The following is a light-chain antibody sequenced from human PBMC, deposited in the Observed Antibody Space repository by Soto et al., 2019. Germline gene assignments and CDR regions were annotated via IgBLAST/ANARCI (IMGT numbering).Light chain of an antibody. Sequence: QSALTQPRSVSGSPGQSVTISCTGTSSDVGGYNFVSWYQQHPDKAPKLLIYDVSNRPSGVPDRFSGSKSGNTASLTISGLQAEDEADYYCCSYAGRYTYVFGTGTKVTVL. J-gene: IGLJ1*01. CDR1: SSDVGGYNF. V-gene: IGLV2-11*01. CDR3: CSYAGRYTYV. CDR2: DVS.